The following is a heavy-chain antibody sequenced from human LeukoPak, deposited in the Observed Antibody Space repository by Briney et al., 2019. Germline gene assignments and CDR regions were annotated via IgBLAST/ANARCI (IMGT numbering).Heavy chain of an antibody. Sequence: PGGSLRLSCAASGFTFSSYWMHWVRQAPGKGLVWVSRINSDGSSTSYADSVKGRFTISRDNAKNSLYLQMNSLLVGDYYYGMDVWGQGTTVTVSS. CDR1: GFTFSSYW. CDR3: V. J-gene: IGHJ6*02. V-gene: IGHV3-74*01. CDR2: INSDGSST. D-gene: IGHD2-2*01.